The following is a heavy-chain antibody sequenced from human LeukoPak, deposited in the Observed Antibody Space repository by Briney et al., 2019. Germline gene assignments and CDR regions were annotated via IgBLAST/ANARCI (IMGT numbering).Heavy chain of an antibody. J-gene: IGHJ4*02. CDR2: IYYSGST. D-gene: IGHD2-2*01. V-gene: IGHV4-39*01. Sequence: SETLSLTCTVSGGSISSSSNYWGWIRQPPGKGLECIGSIYYSGSTYYNPSLKSRVTISVDTSKNQFSLKLSSVTAADTAVYYCARHRFAYLEPAANYFDYWGQGTLVTVSS. CDR3: ARHRFAYLEPAANYFDY. CDR1: GGSISSSSNY.